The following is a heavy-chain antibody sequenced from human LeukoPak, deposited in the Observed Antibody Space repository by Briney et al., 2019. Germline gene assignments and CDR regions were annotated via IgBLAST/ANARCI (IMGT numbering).Heavy chain of an antibody. CDR2: IYSGGST. Sequence: GGSLRLSCAASGFTVSSNYMSWVRQAPGKGLEWVSVIYSGGSTYYAASVTGRFTISRDSSKSTLYIQMNSLRAEDTAVYYCARAKPKNMVRGLIMRRESRYYFDYWGQGTLVTVSS. CDR1: GFTVSSNY. V-gene: IGHV3-53*01. D-gene: IGHD3-10*01. J-gene: IGHJ4*02. CDR3: ARAKPKNMVRGLIMRRESRYYFDY.